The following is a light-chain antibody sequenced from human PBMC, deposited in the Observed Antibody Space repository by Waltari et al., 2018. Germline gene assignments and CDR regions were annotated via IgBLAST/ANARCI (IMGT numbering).Light chain of an antibody. CDR3: QQYYSTPWT. V-gene: IGKV1-NL1*01. CDR2: AAS. CDR1: QGISNS. Sequence: DIQMTQSTSSLSASVGDRVTITYRASQGISNSLAWYQQKPGKAPKLLLYAASRLESGVPSRFSGSGSGTDYTLTISSLQPEDFATYYCQQYYSTPWTFGQGTKVEIK. J-gene: IGKJ1*01.